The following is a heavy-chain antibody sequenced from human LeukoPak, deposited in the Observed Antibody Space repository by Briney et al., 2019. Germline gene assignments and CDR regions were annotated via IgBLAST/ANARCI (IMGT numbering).Heavy chain of an antibody. V-gene: IGHV3-49*04. CDR3: TRHVTPTPSYYYYYYMDV. CDR1: GFTFGDYA. D-gene: IGHD4-23*01. J-gene: IGHJ6*03. Sequence: GGSLRLSCTASGFTFGDYAMSWVRQAPGKGLEWVGFIRSKAYGGTTEYAASVKGRFTISRDDSKSIAYLQMNSLKTEDTAVYYCTRHVTPTPSYYYYYYMDVWGKGTTVTVSS. CDR2: IRSKAYGGTT.